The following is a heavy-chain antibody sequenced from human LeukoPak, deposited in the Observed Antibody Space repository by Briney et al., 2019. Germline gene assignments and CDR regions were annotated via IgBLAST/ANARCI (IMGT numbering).Heavy chain of an antibody. Sequence: SETLSLTCAVYGGSFSGYYWSWIRQPPGKGLEWIGYIYYSGSTYYNPSLKSRVTISVDTSKNQFSLKLSSVTAADTAVYYCARASSSGWYYFDYWGQGTLVTVSS. V-gene: IGHV4-59*01. CDR2: IYYSGST. D-gene: IGHD6-19*01. CDR3: ARASSSGWYYFDY. CDR1: GGSFSGYY. J-gene: IGHJ4*02.